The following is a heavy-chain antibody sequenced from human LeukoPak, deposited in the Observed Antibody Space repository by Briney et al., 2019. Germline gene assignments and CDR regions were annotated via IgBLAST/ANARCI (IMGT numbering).Heavy chain of an antibody. D-gene: IGHD6-19*01. CDR2: ISNGGDRA. CDR1: GFTFTNFD. J-gene: IGHJ4*02. Sequence: GGSLRLSCAASGFTFTNFDMVWVRQAPGKGLEWVSGISNGGDRAYYADSVKGRFTISRDNSKSALFLQMKSLRVDDTAIYYCAKDAPRISGWFFLEYWGQGTLVTVSS. V-gene: IGHV3-23*01. CDR3: AKDAPRISGWFFLEY.